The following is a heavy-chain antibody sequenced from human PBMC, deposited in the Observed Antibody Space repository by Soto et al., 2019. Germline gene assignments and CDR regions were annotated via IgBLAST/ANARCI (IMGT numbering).Heavy chain of an antibody. Sequence: PGESLKISCKGSGYSFTSYWIGWVRQMPGKGLEWMGIIYPGDSDTRYSPSFQGQVTISADKSISTAYLQWSSPKASDTAMYYCAGGGVRGVITRTRDYYGMDVWGKETRVTVSS. D-gene: IGHD3-10*01. V-gene: IGHV5-51*01. J-gene: IGHJ6*04. CDR1: GYSFTSYW. CDR3: AGGGVRGVITRTRDYYGMDV. CDR2: IYPGDSDT.